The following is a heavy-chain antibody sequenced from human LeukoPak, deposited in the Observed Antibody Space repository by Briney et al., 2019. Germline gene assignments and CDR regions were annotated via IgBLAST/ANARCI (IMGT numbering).Heavy chain of an antibody. J-gene: IGHJ4*02. V-gene: IGHV1-46*01. D-gene: IGHD6-19*01. CDR3: ARGPYSSGWYVPFGY. CDR2: INPSGGST. CDR1: GYTFTSYY. Sequence: ASVKVSCKATGYTFTSYYMHWVRQAPGQGLEWMGIINPSGGSTSYAQKFQGRVTMTRDTSTSTVYMELSSLRSEDTAVYYCARGPYSSGWYVPFGYWDQGTLVTVSS.